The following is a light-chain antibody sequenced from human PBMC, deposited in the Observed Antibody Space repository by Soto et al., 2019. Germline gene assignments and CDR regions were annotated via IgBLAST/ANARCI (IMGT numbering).Light chain of an antibody. CDR3: QQYHSDPIT. Sequence: DFVMTQSPDSLAVPLGERATINCKASQSGLSNSNNKNYLAWFQQKSGQPPKLLIYWASTRQSGVPDRFTGSGSATDFTLTISSLQAEDVAVYYCQQYHSDPITFGQGTRLEIK. CDR1: QSGLSNSNNKNY. V-gene: IGKV4-1*01. CDR2: WAS. J-gene: IGKJ5*01.